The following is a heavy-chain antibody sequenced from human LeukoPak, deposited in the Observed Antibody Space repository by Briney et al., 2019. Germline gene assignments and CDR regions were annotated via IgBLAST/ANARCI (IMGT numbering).Heavy chain of an antibody. D-gene: IGHD3-16*02. Sequence: GGSLRLSCAASGFNFNTYNMNWVRQAPGQGLEGVSSISSSGSYTYYRDSIKGRFTISRDKAKNLLFLEMNSLRAEDTAVYYCARSVTFGGVIPDAFDIWGQGTMVTVSS. J-gene: IGHJ3*02. CDR1: GFNFNTYN. CDR2: ISSSGSYT. V-gene: IGHV3-21*06. CDR3: ARSVTFGGVIPDAFDI.